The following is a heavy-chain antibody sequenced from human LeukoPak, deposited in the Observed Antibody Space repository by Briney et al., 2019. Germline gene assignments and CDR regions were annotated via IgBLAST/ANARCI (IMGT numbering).Heavy chain of an antibody. V-gene: IGHV4-34*01. CDR1: GGSFSGYY. CDR3: ASAGILTGYYTKYYYYYGMDV. CDR2: INHSGST. D-gene: IGHD3-9*01. Sequence: SETLSLTCAVYGGSFSGYYWSWIRQPPGKGLEWIGEINHSGSTNYNPSLKSRVTISVDTSKNQFSLKLSSVTAADTAVYYCASAGILTGYYTKYYYYYGMDVWGQGTTVTVSS. J-gene: IGHJ6*02.